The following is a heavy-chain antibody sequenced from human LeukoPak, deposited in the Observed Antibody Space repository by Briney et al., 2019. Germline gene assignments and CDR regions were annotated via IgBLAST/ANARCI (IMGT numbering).Heavy chain of an antibody. Sequence: ASVKVSCKASGYTFTGYYMHWVRRAPGQGLEWMGRINPNSGGTNYAQKFQGRVTMTRDTSISTAYMELSRLRSDDTAVYYCARVLVEMATKFFDYWGQGTLVTVSS. CDR3: ARVLVEMATKFFDY. D-gene: IGHD5-24*01. V-gene: IGHV1-2*06. CDR1: GYTFTGYY. CDR2: INPNSGGT. J-gene: IGHJ4*02.